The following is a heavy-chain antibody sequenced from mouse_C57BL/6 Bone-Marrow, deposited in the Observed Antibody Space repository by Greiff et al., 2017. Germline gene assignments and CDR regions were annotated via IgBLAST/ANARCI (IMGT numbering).Heavy chain of an antibody. Sequence: VQLKESGAELAKPRASVKLSCKASGYTFTSYWMHWVKQRPGQGLEWIGYINPSSGYTKYNQKFKDKATLTADKSSSTAYMQLSSLTYDDSAVYYCARMGSTMVTTWYFDVWGTGTTVTVSS. CDR3: ARMGSTMVTTWYFDV. D-gene: IGHD2-1*01. V-gene: IGHV1-7*01. CDR2: INPSSGYT. J-gene: IGHJ1*03. CDR1: GYTFTSYW.